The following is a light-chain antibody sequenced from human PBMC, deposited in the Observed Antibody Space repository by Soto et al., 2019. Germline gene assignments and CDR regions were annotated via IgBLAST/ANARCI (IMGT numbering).Light chain of an antibody. V-gene: IGKV2-28*01. CDR3: MQALQTPLT. J-gene: IGKJ4*01. Sequence: DIVMTQSPLSLPFTPGEPASISCISSQILLHSNGYNYLDWYLQKPGQSPQLLIYLGSNRSSGVPDRFSGSGSGTDFTLKISRVEAEDVGVYYCMQALQTPLTFGGGTKVDIK. CDR1: QILLHSNGYNY. CDR2: LGS.